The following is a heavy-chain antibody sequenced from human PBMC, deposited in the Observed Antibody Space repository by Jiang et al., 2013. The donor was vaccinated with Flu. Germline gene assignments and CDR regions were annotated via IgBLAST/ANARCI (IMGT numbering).Heavy chain of an antibody. CDR2: SGST. V-gene: IGHV4-34*01. D-gene: IGHD1-14*01. CDR3: WVSGYYFDY. J-gene: IGHJ4*02. Sequence: SGSTNYNPSLKSRVTISVDTSKNQFSLKLSSVTAADTAVYYCWVSGYYFDYWGQGTLVTVSS.